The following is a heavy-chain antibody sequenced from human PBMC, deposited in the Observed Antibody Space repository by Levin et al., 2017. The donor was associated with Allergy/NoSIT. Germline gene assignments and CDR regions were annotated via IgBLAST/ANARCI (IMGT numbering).Heavy chain of an antibody. CDR1: GNAFARHD. CDR2: MNPNAGNT. D-gene: IGHD4/OR15-4a*01. V-gene: IGHV1-8*01. J-gene: IGHJ5*02. CDR3: ATSAGGGHLDP. Sequence: ASVKVSCKDSGNAFARHDIAWVRQAPGQGLEWIGWMNPNAGNTAYAQRLQGRVTMTRIPSLSTAYMELSSLTSDDTAVYYCATSAGGGHLDPWGQGTLVTVSS.